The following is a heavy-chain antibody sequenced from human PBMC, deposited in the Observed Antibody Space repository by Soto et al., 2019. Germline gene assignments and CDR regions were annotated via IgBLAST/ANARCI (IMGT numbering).Heavy chain of an antibody. CDR1: GGSISSYY. CDR2: IYYSGNT. J-gene: IGHJ4*02. V-gene: IGHV4-59*01. D-gene: IGHD5-12*01. Sequence: PSETLSLTCTVSGGSISSYYWSWVRQPPGKGLEWIGYIYYSGNTNYNPSLKSRVTISVDTSKNQFSLKLSSVTAADTAVYYCARGPRTWIDYWGQGTLVTVSS. CDR3: ARGPRTWIDY.